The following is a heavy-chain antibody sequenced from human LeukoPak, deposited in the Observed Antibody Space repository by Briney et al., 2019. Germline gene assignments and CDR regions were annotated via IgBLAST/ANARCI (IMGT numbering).Heavy chain of an antibody. CDR2: ISGSGGST. D-gene: IGHD6-13*01. Sequence: GGSLRLSCAASGFTFSSYAMSWVRQAPGKGLEWVSAISGSGGSTYYADSVKGRFTISRDNSKNTLDLQMNSLRAEDTAVYYCANPFYSSSWYSIAPFDYWGQGTLVTVSS. V-gene: IGHV3-23*01. J-gene: IGHJ4*02. CDR1: GFTFSSYA. CDR3: ANPFYSSSWYSIAPFDY.